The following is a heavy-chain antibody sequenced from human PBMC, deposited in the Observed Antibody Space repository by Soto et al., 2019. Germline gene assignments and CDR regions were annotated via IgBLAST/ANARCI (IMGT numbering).Heavy chain of an antibody. V-gene: IGHV3-30-3*01. CDR3: ANGLGGFDCHYNSFDY. Sequence: QVQLVESGGGVVQPGRSLRLSCAASGFTFSYYPMHWVRQAPGRGLEWVAVISYDGSNKYYADSVKGRFTISRDNSKNPLYLQMNSLRAEDTPVYYCANGLGGFDCHYNSFDYWAQGTLVTVSS. J-gene: IGHJ4*02. CDR2: ISYDGSNK. CDR1: GFTFSYYP. D-gene: IGHD4-4*01.